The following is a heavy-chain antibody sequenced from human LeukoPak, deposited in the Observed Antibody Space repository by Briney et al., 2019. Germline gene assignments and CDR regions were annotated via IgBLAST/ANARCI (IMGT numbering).Heavy chain of an antibody. CDR3: ARGPPPDFDY. J-gene: IGHJ4*02. CDR1: GESFSDDY. CDR2: INHSGST. V-gene: IGHV4-34*01. Sequence: SETLSLTCAVYGESFSDDYWTWIRQPPGKGLEWIGKINHSGSTNYNPSLKSRVSMSFDTSRNHFSLNLTSVTAADTAVYFCARGPPPDFDYWGRGTLVTVSS.